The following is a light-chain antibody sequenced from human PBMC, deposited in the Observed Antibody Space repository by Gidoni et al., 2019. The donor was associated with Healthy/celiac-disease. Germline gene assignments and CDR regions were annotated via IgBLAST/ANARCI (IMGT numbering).Light chain of an antibody. J-gene: IGKJ4*01. CDR1: PDISNY. Sequence: DIQVTPSPSSLSASVGDRVTLTCQASPDISNYLNWYQQKPGKAPKLLIYDASNLETGVPSRFSGSGSGTDFTFTISSLQPEDIATYYCQQYDNPPLTFGEGTKVEIK. CDR3: QQYDNPPLT. CDR2: DAS. V-gene: IGKV1-33*01.